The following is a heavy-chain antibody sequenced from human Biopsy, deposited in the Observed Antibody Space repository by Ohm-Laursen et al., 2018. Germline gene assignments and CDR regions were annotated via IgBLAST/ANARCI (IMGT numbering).Heavy chain of an antibody. J-gene: IGHJ3*02. D-gene: IGHD3-3*01. CDR2: IGSSSNYI. V-gene: IGHV3-21*01. Sequence: SLRLSCSAPGFTFSSYSMNWVRQAPGKGLEWVSLIGSSSNYIYYADSVKGRFTMSRDNAKNSLYLQMNSLTAEDTAVYYCAGDRITIVGVGYAFDIWGQGTMVTVSS. CDR1: GFTFSSYS. CDR3: AGDRITIVGVGYAFDI.